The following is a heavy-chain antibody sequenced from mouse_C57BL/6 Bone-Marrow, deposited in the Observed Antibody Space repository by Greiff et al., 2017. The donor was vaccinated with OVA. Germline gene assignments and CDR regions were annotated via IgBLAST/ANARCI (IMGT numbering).Heavy chain of an antibody. CDR2: ISYSGST. CDR3: GKDTTVDWYFDG. D-gene: IGHD1-1*01. CDR1: GYSITSDY. V-gene: IGHV3-8*01. Sequence: EVHLVESGPGLAKPSQTLSLTCSVTGYSITSDYWNWIRKFPGNNLEYMGYISYSGSTYYNPSLKSRISITRDTSKNQDYLHLNSVTTEDTATYYGGKDTTVDWYFDGWGTGTTVTVSS. J-gene: IGHJ1*03.